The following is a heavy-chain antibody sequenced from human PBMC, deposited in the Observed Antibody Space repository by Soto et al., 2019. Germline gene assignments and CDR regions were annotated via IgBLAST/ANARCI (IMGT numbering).Heavy chain of an antibody. CDR1: GGTFTSET. D-gene: IGHD3-10*01. V-gene: IGHV1-69*08. CDR2: IIPILGTG. CDR3: AREEGSYNMGTFPFYYMDV. Sequence: QVQLVQSGPEVKKSGSSVKVSCKLSGGTFTSETISWVRQAPGQGLEWMGRIIPILGTGNYAQKVQGRITITEDKSTNTRYMELSSLTSEDPAVYLCAREEGSYNMGTFPFYYMDVWGNGTTVTVSS. J-gene: IGHJ6*03.